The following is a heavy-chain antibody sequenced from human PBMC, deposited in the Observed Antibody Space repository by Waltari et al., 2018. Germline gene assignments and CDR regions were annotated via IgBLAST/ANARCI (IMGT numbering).Heavy chain of an antibody. J-gene: IGHJ4*02. V-gene: IGHV4-34*01. CDR1: GGSFSGYY. D-gene: IGHD3-9*01. Sequence: QVQLQQWGAGLLKPSETLSLTCAVYGGSFSGYYWSWIRQPPGKGLEWIGEINHSGSTNYNPSLKSRVTVAVDTSKNQFSLNLISVTAADTAVYFCARDFTVRYFDWLSQGDLYYFDNWGQGTLVTVSS. CDR3: ARDFTVRYFDWLSQGDLYYFDN. CDR2: INHSGST.